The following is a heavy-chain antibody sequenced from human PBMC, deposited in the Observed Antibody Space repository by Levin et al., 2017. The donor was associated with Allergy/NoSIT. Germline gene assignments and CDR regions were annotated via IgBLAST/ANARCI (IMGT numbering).Heavy chain of an antibody. Sequence: PSGGSLRLSCAASGFNFYEYAMHWVRQAPGKGLEWVSGISWNSGSIGYADSVKGRFTISRDNANNSLYLQMNGLRTGDTALYYCAKAAGTMFRGAPFDYWGHGTPVTVSS. J-gene: IGHJ4*01. V-gene: IGHV3-9*01. CDR2: ISWNSGSI. CDR3: AKAAGTMFRGAPFDY. CDR1: GFNFYEYA. D-gene: IGHD3-10*01.